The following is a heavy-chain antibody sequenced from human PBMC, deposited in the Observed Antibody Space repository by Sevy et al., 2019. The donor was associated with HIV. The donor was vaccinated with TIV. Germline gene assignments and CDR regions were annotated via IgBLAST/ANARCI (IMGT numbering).Heavy chain of an antibody. J-gene: IGHJ4*02. CDR1: GYSLTGLS. D-gene: IGHD3-22*01. CDR2: FDPEDGER. Sequence: ASVKVSCKVSGYSLTGLSMYWVRQAPGKGLEWMGSFDPEDGERIYAQKLEGRVTMTEDTSADTAYMELNSLRFEDTAVYYCATTKDYYESSGCPFDYWGQGTLVTVSS. CDR3: ATTKDYYESSGCPFDY. V-gene: IGHV1-24*01.